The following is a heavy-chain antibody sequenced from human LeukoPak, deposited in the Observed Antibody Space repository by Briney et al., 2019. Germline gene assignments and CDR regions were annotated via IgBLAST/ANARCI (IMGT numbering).Heavy chain of an antibody. Sequence: KSSETLSLTCTVSGGSVSSGSYYWSWIRQPPGKGLEWIGYIYYSGSTNYNPSLKSRVTISVDTSKNQFSLKLSSVTAADTAVYYCARSGYYDSSGYRDYFDYWGQGTLVTVSS. CDR3: ARSGYYDSSGYRDYFDY. J-gene: IGHJ4*02. CDR2: IYYSGST. V-gene: IGHV4-61*01. CDR1: GGSVSSGSYY. D-gene: IGHD3-22*01.